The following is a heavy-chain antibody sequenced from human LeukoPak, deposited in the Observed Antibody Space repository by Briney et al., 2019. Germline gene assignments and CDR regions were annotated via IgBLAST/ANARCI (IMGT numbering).Heavy chain of an antibody. Sequence: GGSLRLSCAASGFTFRSYSMNWVRQAPGKGLEWVSSISSSSSYIYYADSVKGRFTISRDNAKNSLYLQMNSLRAEDTAVYYCARDHHYYDSSDWGQGTLVTVSS. V-gene: IGHV3-21*01. D-gene: IGHD3-22*01. CDR2: ISSSSSYI. CDR1: GFTFRSYS. J-gene: IGHJ4*02. CDR3: ARDHHYYDSSD.